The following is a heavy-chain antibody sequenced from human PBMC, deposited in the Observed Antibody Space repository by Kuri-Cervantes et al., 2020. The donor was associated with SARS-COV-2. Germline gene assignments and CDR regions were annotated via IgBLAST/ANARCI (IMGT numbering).Heavy chain of an antibody. V-gene: IGHV4-59*01. Sequence: GSLRLSCSVSGGSITSSYWSWLRQPPGKGLEWIGYVYYTGSTNYNPSLKSRVSITIDTSKRQFSLKLTSVTAADTAVYYCARVVDRGNNYIFDWFDPWAREPWSPSPQ. CDR1: GGSITSSY. CDR3: ARVVDRGNNYIFDWFDP. D-gene: IGHD5-24*01. CDR2: VYYTGST. J-gene: IGHJ5*02.